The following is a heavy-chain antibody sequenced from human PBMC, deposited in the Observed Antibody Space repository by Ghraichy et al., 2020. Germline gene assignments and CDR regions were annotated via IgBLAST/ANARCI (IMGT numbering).Heavy chain of an antibody. CDR1: GYTFTSYG. D-gene: IGHD3-22*01. V-gene: IGHV1-18*04. CDR2: ISAYNGNT. J-gene: IGHJ3*02. CDR3: ARGFHDSSPYDAFDM. Sequence: ASVNVSCKASGYTFTSYGISWVRQAPGQGLEWMGRISAYNGNTNYAQKIKGRVTMTTDTSTSTVYMELRSLRSDDTAMYYCARGFHDSSPYDAFDMWGQGTMVTASA.